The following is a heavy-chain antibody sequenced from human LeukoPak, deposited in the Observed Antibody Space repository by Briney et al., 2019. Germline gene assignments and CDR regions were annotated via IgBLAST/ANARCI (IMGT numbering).Heavy chain of an antibody. J-gene: IGHJ4*02. V-gene: IGHV4-4*07. CDR1: GGSISSYY. D-gene: IGHD4-17*01. CDR2: IYTSGST. CDR3: AREAPLGEYGDYVTDY. Sequence: SETLSLTCTVSGGSISSYYWSWIRQPAGKGLEWIGRIYTSGSTNYNPSLKSRVTISVDTSKNQFSLKLSSVTAADTAVYYCAREAPLGEYGDYVTDYWGQGTLVTVSS.